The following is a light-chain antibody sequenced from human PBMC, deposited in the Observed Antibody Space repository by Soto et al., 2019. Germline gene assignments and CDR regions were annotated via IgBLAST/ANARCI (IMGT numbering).Light chain of an antibody. Sequence: EIVMTQSPATLSVFPGERATLSCRASQSVSSNLAWYQQKPGQAPRLLIYGSFTRATGIPARFSGSGSGTEFTLIISSLQSEDFAVYYCQQYNNWPSTTFGQGTKLEIK. CDR2: GSF. V-gene: IGKV3-15*01. CDR1: QSVSSN. CDR3: QQYNNWPSTT. J-gene: IGKJ2*01.